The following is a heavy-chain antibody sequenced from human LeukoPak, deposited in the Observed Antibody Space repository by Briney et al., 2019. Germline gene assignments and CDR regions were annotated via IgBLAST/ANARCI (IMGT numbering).Heavy chain of an antibody. J-gene: IGHJ2*01. CDR2: TSNDGSDK. V-gene: IGHV3-30-3*01. D-gene: IGHD2-2*01. CDR3: ARDRPLGYCSSTSCLYGGNFDL. Sequence: GGSLRLSCAASGFTFSTYAMHWVRQAPGKGLEWVAVTSNDGSDKHYADSVKGRFSISRDNSKNTLCLQMNNLRPEDTAVYYCARDRPLGYCSSTSCLYGGNFDLWGRGTLVTVSS. CDR1: GFTFSTYA.